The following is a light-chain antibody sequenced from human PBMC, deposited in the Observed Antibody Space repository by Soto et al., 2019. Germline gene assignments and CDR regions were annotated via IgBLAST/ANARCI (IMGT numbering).Light chain of an antibody. CDR3: QQYNNWPPWT. CDR2: GAS. Sequence: EIVVTQSPATLSVSPGERATLSCRASQSVRSNLAWYQQKPGQAPRLLIYGASTRATGIPVRFSGSGSGTEFTLIISSLQSEDFAIYYCQQYNNWPPWTFGQGTKVEIK. CDR1: QSVRSN. V-gene: IGKV3-15*01. J-gene: IGKJ1*01.